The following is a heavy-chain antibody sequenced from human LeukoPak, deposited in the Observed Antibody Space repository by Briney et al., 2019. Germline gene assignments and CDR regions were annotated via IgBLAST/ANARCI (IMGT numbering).Heavy chain of an antibody. V-gene: IGHV3-23*01. CDR1: GFTFSSYA. Sequence: PGGSLRLSCAASGFTFSSYAMSWVRQAPGEGLEWVSAISGSGGSTYYADSVKGRFTISRDNSKNTLYLQMNSLRAEDTAVYYCAKDRHYYDSSGYYYWNFDLWGRGALVTVSS. D-gene: IGHD3-22*01. J-gene: IGHJ2*01. CDR2: ISGSGGST. CDR3: AKDRHYYDSSGYYYWNFDL.